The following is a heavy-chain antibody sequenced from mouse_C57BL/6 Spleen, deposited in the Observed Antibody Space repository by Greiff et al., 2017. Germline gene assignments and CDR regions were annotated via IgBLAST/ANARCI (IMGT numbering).Heavy chain of an antibody. V-gene: IGHV1-26*01. CDR2: INPNNGGT. CDR3: ARGDGYTEAWFAY. D-gene: IGHD2-3*01. Sequence: VQLQQPGPELVKPGASVKISCKASGYTFTDYYMNWVKQSHGKSLEWIGDINPNNGGTSYNQKFKGKATLTVDKSSSTAYMELRSLTSEDSAVYYCARGDGYTEAWFAYWGQGTLVTVSA. CDR1: GYTFTDYY. J-gene: IGHJ3*01.